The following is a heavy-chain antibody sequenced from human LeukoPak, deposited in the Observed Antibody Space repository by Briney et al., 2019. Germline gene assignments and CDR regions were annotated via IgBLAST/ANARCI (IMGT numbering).Heavy chain of an antibody. V-gene: IGHV3-30*02. D-gene: IGHD3-10*01. J-gene: IGHJ4*02. Sequence: PGGSLRLSCAASGFTFSSYGMHWVRQAPGKGLEWVAFIRYDGSNKYYADSVKGRFTISRDNSKNTLYLQMNSLRAEDTAVYYCAKDVYRMVRGVSVYFDYWGQRTLVTVSS. CDR2: IRYDGSNK. CDR1: GFTFSSYG. CDR3: AKDVYRMVRGVSVYFDY.